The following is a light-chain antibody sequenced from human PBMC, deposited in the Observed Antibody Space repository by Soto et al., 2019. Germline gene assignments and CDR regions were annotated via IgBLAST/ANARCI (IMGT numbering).Light chain of an antibody. V-gene: IGLV2-14*01. CDR3: ISYRGSDTSYV. CDR1: SSDSGIYNY. CDR2: EVR. Sequence: QSSLTQPGSVSGSPGQSITISCTVTSSDSGIYNYVAWYQQCPGKTPKLIISEVRSRPSGVSFRFSGSKSGNTASLTIYGLQAEDEADYYCISYRGSDTSYVFGTGTKVTV. J-gene: IGLJ1*01.